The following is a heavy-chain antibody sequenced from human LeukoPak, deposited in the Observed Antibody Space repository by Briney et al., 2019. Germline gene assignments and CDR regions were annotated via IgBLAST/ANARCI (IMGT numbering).Heavy chain of an antibody. V-gene: IGHV1-69*04. J-gene: IGHJ6*02. CDR1: GGTFSSYA. D-gene: IGHD3-22*01. CDR3: ARPYDSSGFSSYYYGMDV. CDR2: IIPILGIA. Sequence: ASVKVSCKASGGTFSSYAISWVRQAPGQGLEWMGRIIPILGIANYAQKFQGRVTITADKSTSTAYMELSSLRSEDTAVYYCARPYDSSGFSSYYYGMDVWGQGTTVTVSS.